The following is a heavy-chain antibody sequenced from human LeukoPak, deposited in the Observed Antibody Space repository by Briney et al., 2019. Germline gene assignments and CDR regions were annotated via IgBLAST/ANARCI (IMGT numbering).Heavy chain of an antibody. D-gene: IGHD1-7*01. V-gene: IGHV3-7*03. CDR3: AKRRGLELLYYYYMDV. J-gene: IGHJ6*03. Sequence: GGSLRLSCAASGFTFSTFAMIWVRQPPGKGLEWVANIKQDGSEKYYVDSVKGRFTISRDNSKNTLYLQMNCLRAEDTAVYYCAKRRGLELLYYYYMDVWGKGTTVTVSS. CDR2: IKQDGSEK. CDR1: GFTFSTFA.